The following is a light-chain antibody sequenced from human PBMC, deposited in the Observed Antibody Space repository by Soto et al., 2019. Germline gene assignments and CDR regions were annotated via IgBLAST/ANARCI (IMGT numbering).Light chain of an antibody. J-gene: IGKJ2*01. Sequence: EVVMTQSPATLSVYPGERATLSCRASQSVSSDLAWYLQKPGQAPSLLVYGASTRATGMPARFSGSGSGTEFTLTISSLQSEDSAVYYCQQYNNWPHTFGQGTKLEIK. CDR3: QQYNNWPHT. CDR2: GAS. V-gene: IGKV3-15*01. CDR1: QSVSSD.